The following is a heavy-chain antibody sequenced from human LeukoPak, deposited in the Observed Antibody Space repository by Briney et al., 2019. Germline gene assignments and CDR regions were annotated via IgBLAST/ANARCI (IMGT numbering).Heavy chain of an antibody. D-gene: IGHD2-15*01. Sequence: ASVKVSCKASGYTFTGYYMHWVRQAPGQGLEWMGRINPNSGDTNYAQKLQGRVTMTTDTSTSTAYMELRSLRSDDTAVYYCARDRYCSGGSCYVFDYWGQGTLVTVSS. CDR2: INPNSGDT. V-gene: IGHV1-2*06. CDR3: ARDRYCSGGSCYVFDY. J-gene: IGHJ4*02. CDR1: GYTFTGYY.